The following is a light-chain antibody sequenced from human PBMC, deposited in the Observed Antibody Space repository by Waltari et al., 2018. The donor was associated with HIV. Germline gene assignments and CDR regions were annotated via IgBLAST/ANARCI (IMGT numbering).Light chain of an antibody. CDR3: QQRTNWPPHN. J-gene: IGKJ2*01. V-gene: IGKV3-11*01. CDR2: YAS. CDR1: RSVGSY. Sequence: EIVFTQSPATLSLSPGERATLPCRASRSVGSYLAWYQQRPGQAPRLLIYYASNRATGIPARFSGSGSGTEFTLTISSLEPEDFAVYYCQQRTNWPPHNFGQGTKLEIK.